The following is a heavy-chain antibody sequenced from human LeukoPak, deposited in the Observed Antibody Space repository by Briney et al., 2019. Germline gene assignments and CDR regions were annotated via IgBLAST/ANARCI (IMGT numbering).Heavy chain of an antibody. Sequence: GGSLRLSCSASGFTVSSKYMSWVRQAPGKGLEWVSVIYSDGYTYYADSVKGRFTISRDNSKNTLYLQVNSLRAEDTAVYYCARGGPSTTVTTSYSFFYMDVWGGGTTVTVSS. D-gene: IGHD4-17*01. CDR3: ARGGPSTTVTTSYSFFYMDV. CDR1: GFTVSSKY. V-gene: IGHV3-53*01. J-gene: IGHJ6*03. CDR2: IYSDGYT.